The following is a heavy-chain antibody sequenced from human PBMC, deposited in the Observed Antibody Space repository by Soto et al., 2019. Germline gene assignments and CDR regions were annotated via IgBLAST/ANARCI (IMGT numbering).Heavy chain of an antibody. J-gene: IGHJ6*02. V-gene: IGHV3-48*02. Sequence: EVQLVESGGGLVQPGGSLRLSCAASGFTFSSYSMNWVRQAPGKGLEWVSYISSSSSTIYYADSVKGRFTISRDNAKNSLYLQMNSLRDEDTAVYYCARDPAPYYDIFSSGGMDVWGQGTTVTVSS. CDR1: GFTFSSYS. CDR2: ISSSSSTI. CDR3: ARDPAPYYDIFSSGGMDV. D-gene: IGHD3-9*01.